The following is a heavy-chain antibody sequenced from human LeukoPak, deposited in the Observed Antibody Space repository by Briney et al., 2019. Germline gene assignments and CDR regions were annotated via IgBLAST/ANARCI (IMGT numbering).Heavy chain of an antibody. CDR3: AKDGGLWVSAHWGDS. Sequence: GGSLRLSCAASGFTFSSYWMSWVRQAPGKGLEWVANIKQDGSEKYYVDSEKGRFTFSRDNAKNSLYLQMNSLRAEDTAVYYCAKDGGLWVSAHWGDSWGRGTLVTVSS. CDR2: IKQDGSEK. D-gene: IGHD7-27*01. CDR1: GFTFSSYW. V-gene: IGHV3-7*03. J-gene: IGHJ4*02.